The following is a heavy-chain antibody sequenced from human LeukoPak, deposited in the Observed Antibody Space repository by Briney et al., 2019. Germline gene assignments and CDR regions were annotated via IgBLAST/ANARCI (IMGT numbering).Heavy chain of an antibody. CDR3: ARDRVYCSGGSCYAMGVDNWFDP. V-gene: IGHV4-34*01. Sequence: SETLSLTCAVYGGSFSGYYWSWIRQPPGKGLEWIGEINHSGSTNYNPSLKSRVTISVDTSKNQFSLKLSSVTAADTAVYYCARDRVYCSGGSCYAMGVDNWFDPWGQGTLVTVSS. CDR2: INHSGST. J-gene: IGHJ5*02. CDR1: GGSFSGYY. D-gene: IGHD2-15*01.